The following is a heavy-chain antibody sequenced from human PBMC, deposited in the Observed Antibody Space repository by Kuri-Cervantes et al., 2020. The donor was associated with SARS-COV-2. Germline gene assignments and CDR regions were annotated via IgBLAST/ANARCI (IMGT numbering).Heavy chain of an antibody. CDR1: GGSISSSSYY. V-gene: IGHV4-39*01. D-gene: IGHD1-26*01. Sequence: SETLSLTCTVSGGSISSSSYYWGWIRQPPGKGLEWIGSIYYSGSTYYNPSLKSRVTIFVDTSKNQLSLWLTSVTAADTAVYYCARHEPLPNAFDIWGQGTMVTVSS. CDR3: ARHEPLPNAFDI. J-gene: IGHJ3*02. CDR2: IYYSGST.